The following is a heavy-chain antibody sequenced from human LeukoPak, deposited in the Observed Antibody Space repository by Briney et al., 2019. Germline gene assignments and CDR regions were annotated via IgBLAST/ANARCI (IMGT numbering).Heavy chain of an antibody. Sequence: GPTLVNPTPTLTLTCSFSGFSLSTRAVGVGWIRQPPVKALEWLAPIYWDYDKRYSPSLKSRLTSTKDTSKNQVVITMSDMDRVDTATYYCANGRGVATTFDYWGQGNLVTVSS. CDR3: ANGRGVATTFDY. J-gene: IGHJ4*02. V-gene: IGHV2-5*02. D-gene: IGHD5-12*01. CDR1: GFSLSTRAVG. CDR2: IYWDYDK.